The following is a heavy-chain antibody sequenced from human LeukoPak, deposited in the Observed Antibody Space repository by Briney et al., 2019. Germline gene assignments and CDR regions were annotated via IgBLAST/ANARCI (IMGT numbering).Heavy chain of an antibody. J-gene: IGHJ4*02. CDR2: IWYDGSNK. D-gene: IGHD6-13*01. CDR3: AREDTSAGRGLDY. Sequence: GGSLRLSCAASGFTFSSFAMTWVRQAPGKGLEWVAVIWYDGSNKYYADSVKGRFTISRDNSKNTLYLQMNSLRAEDTAVYYCAREDTSAGRGLDYWGQGTLVTVSS. V-gene: IGHV3-33*08. CDR1: GFTFSSFA.